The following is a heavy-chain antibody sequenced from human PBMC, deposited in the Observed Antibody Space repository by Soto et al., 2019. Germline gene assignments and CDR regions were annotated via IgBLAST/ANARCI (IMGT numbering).Heavy chain of an antibody. D-gene: IGHD6-6*01. J-gene: IGHJ4*02. CDR2: ISSSSSYI. Sequence: GGSLRLSCAASGFTFSSYSMNWVRQAPGKGLEWVSSISSSSSYIYYADSVKGRFTISRDNAKNSLYLQMNSMRAEDTAVYYCARDGRQLVPNFDYWGEGTLVSVPS. V-gene: IGHV3-21*01. CDR1: GFTFSSYS. CDR3: ARDGRQLVPNFDY.